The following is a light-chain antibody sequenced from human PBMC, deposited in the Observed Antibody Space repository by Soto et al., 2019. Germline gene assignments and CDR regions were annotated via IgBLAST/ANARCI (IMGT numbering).Light chain of an antibody. V-gene: IGKV1-8*01. J-gene: IGKJ3*01. CDR1: QGISSY. CDR2: AAS. Sequence: IRMTQSPSSFSASTGDRVTITCRASQGISSYLAWYQQQPGKAPKLLIYAASTLQSGVPSRFSGSGSGTDFTLTISCLQSEDFATYYCQQYYSYPITFGPGTKVDIK. CDR3: QQYYSYPIT.